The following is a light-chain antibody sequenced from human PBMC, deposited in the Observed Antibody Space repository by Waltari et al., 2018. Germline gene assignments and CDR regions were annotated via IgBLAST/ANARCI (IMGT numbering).Light chain of an antibody. CDR3: QNHERLPAK. CDR1: ESIVEY. V-gene: IGKV3-20*01. CDR2: EAC. Sequence: CRTKESIVEYSDWYQRKPGQAPRLLMYEACRRDTGVPDRFSGSGSGTDFSLTISGLEPEDFAVYYCQNHERLPAKFGQGTKVEL. J-gene: IGKJ1*01.